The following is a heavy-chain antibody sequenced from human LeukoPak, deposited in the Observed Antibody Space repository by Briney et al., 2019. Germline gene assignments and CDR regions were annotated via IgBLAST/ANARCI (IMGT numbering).Heavy chain of an antibody. CDR1: GGSVSSGSYY. J-gene: IGHJ2*01. CDR2: IFYSGST. V-gene: IGHV4-61*01. CDR3: ATSNLFHPYWYFGL. D-gene: IGHD4-11*01. Sequence: SETLSLTCTVSGGSVSSGSYYWSWIRQPPGKGLEWIGYIFYSGSTNYNPSLKSRVTLSIDTSKNQFSLKLTSVTAADAAVYCCATSNLFHPYWYFGLWGRGTLVTVSS.